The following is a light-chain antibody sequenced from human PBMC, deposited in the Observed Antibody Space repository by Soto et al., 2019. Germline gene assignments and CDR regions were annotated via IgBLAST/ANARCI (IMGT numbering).Light chain of an antibody. CDR2: DVS. CDR3: SSYTSTTTLVV. Sequence: QSALTQPASVSGSPGQSVIISCTGTSSDIGDYNYVSWYQQHPGQAPKLMIYDVSNRPSGVSNRFSGYKSGNTASLTISGLQDEDVADYYCSSYTSTTTLVVFGGGTKLTVL. V-gene: IGLV2-14*03. CDR1: SSDIGDYNY. J-gene: IGLJ2*01.